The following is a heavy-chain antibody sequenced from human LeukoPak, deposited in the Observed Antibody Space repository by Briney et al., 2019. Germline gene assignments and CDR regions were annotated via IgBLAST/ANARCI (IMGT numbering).Heavy chain of an antibody. CDR3: VRGFRGYSFDY. J-gene: IGHJ4*02. CDR1: GFTVSNNY. Sequence: GSLRLSCAASGFTVSNNYMTWVRQAPGKGLEWVSLISTGGSPYYTDSVKGRFTIPRDNSKNTLFLQMNSLRAEDTAVYYCVRGFRGYSFDYWGQGTLVTVSS. CDR2: ISTGGSP. V-gene: IGHV3-53*01.